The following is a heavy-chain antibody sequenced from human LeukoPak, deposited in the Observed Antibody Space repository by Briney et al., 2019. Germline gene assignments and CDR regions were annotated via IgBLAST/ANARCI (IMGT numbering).Heavy chain of an antibody. CDR3: AKKWGVGTTTLDYFDY. Sequence: GGSLRLSCAASGFTFSSYAMHWVRQAPGKGLEWVALISYDGSNKYYADSVKGRFTISRDNSKNTLYLQMNSLTDDDTAVYYCAKKWGVGTTTLDYFDYWGQGTLVTVSS. CDR1: GFTFSSYA. CDR2: ISYDGSNK. V-gene: IGHV3-30*04. D-gene: IGHD1-26*01. J-gene: IGHJ4*02.